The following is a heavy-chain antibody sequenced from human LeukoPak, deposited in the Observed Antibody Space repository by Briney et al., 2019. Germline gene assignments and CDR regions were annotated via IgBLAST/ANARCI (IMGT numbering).Heavy chain of an antibody. Sequence: PGGSLRLSCAASGFTFDDYAMHWVRQAPGKGLEWVSAISGSGGSTYYADSVKGRFTISRDNSKNTLYLQMNSLRAEDTAVYYCAKDLYYYGSGSDYWGQGTLVTVSS. J-gene: IGHJ4*02. CDR1: GFTFDDYA. CDR2: ISGSGGST. D-gene: IGHD3-10*01. CDR3: AKDLYYYGSGSDY. V-gene: IGHV3-23*01.